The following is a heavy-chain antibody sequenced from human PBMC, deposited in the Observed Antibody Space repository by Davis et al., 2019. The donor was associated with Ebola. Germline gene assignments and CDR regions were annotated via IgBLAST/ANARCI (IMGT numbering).Heavy chain of an antibody. J-gene: IGHJ6*04. Sequence: GESLKISCAASGFTFGDSYMTWIRQAPGKGLEWISYISSSGSTIYYANSVKGRFTISRDNAKNSLYLQMNSLRAEDTAVYYCARDQFMTTVTILPMDVWGKGTTVTVSS. CDR1: GFTFGDSY. D-gene: IGHD4-11*01. CDR2: ISSSGSTI. CDR3: ARDQFMTTVTILPMDV. V-gene: IGHV3-11*04.